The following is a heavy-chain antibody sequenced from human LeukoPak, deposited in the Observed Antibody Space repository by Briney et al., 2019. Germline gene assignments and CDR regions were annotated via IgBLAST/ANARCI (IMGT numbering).Heavy chain of an antibody. CDR1: GGTFSSYA. CDR3: ARDLGRIVVVPAATHYYYYGMDV. V-gene: IGHV1-69*13. D-gene: IGHD2-2*01. Sequence: ASVKVSCKASGGTFSSYAISWVRQAPGQGLEWMGGIIPIFGTANYAQKFQGRVTITADESTSTAYMELSSLRSEDTAVYYCARDLGRIVVVPAATHYYYYGMDVWGQGTTVTVSS. CDR2: IIPIFGTA. J-gene: IGHJ6*02.